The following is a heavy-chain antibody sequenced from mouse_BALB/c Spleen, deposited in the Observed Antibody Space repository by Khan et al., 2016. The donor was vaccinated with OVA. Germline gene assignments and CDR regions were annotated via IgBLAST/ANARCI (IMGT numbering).Heavy chain of an antibody. J-gene: IGHJ3*01. CDR3: AREGAYYKSDGWFSY. CDR2: INPSNGYT. Sequence: QVQLKQSGAELARPGASVKMSCKASGYTFTTYTMHWVKQRPGQGLEWIGYINPSNGYTNYNQKFKDKSTLTADKSSSTAYMQLSSLTSDYSAAYYCAREGAYYKSDGWFSYWGQGTLGTVSA. CDR1: GYTFTTYT. V-gene: IGHV1-4*01. D-gene: IGHD2-14*01.